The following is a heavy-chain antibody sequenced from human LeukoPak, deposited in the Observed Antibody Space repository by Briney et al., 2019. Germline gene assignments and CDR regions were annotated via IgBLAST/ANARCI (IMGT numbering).Heavy chain of an antibody. CDR1: GYTFTSYY. CDR3: ARGLAARPFPFDY. J-gene: IGHJ4*02. D-gene: IGHD6-6*01. V-gene: IGHV1-2*02. Sequence: ASVKVSCKASGYTFTSYYMHWVRQAPGQGLEWMGWINPNSGGTNYAQKFQGRVTMTRDTSISTAYMELSRLRSDDTAVYYCARGLAARPFPFDYWGQGTLVTVSS. CDR2: INPNSGGT.